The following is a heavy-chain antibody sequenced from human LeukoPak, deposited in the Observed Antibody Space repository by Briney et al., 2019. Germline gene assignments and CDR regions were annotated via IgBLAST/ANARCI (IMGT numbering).Heavy chain of an antibody. CDR3: ARVGGISNYYGSGSYQDAFDI. V-gene: IGHV4-4*02. CDR1: GGSISSSNW. J-gene: IGHJ3*02. CDR2: IYHSGST. Sequence: PSETLSLTCAVSGGSISSSNWWSWVRQPPGKGLEWIGEIYHSGSTNYNPSLKSRVTISVDKSKNQFSLKLSSVTAADTAVYYCARVGGISNYYGSGSYQDAFDIWGQGTMVTVSS. D-gene: IGHD3-10*01.